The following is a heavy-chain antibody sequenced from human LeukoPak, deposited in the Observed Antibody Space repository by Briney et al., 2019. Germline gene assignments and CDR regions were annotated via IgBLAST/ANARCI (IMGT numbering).Heavy chain of an antibody. CDR2: ISSSSSYI. CDR3: ARTLYYDSSGYYYEGPDAFDT. CDR1: GFTFSNSA. J-gene: IGHJ5*02. D-gene: IGHD3-22*01. V-gene: IGHV3-21*03. Sequence: PGGSLRLSCAASGFTFSNSAMTWVRQAPGKGLEWVSSISSSSSYIYYADSVKGRFTISRDNAKNSLYLQMNSLRAEDTAVYYCARTLYYDSSGYYYEGPDAFDTWGQGTLVTVSS.